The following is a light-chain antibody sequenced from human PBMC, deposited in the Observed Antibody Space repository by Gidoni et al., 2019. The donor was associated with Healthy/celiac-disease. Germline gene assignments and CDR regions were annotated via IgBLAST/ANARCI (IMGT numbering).Light chain of an antibody. V-gene: IGKV1-39*01. CDR1: QSISSY. CDR2: AAS. CDR3: QQSDSTPLT. Sequence: DIQMTQSPSSLSASVGDRVTITCRASQSISSYLNWYQQKPGKAPKLLIYAASSLQSGVPTRFSGSGSGTDFTRTISSLQPEDCATYYCQQSDSTPLTFGGGTKVEIK. J-gene: IGKJ4*01.